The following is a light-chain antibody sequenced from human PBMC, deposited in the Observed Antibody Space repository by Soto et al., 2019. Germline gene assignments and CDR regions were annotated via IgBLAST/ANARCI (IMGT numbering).Light chain of an antibody. CDR2: VAS. CDR1: QSVSSN. V-gene: IGKV3-15*01. J-gene: IGKJ4*01. Sequence: EIVMTQSPASLSVSPGERATLSCRASQSVSSNLAWYQQKPGQAPMLLIYVASTRATGIPARFSGSGSGTEFTLTISSLQSEDFAVYYFKKYNNWPQLTFGGGTKVEIK. CDR3: KKYNNWPQLT.